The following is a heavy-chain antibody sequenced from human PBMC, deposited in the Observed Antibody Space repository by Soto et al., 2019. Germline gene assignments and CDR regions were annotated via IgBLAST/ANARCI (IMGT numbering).Heavy chain of an antibody. J-gene: IGHJ6*02. CDR3: ARDQQLGVNYYYYYGMDV. D-gene: IGHD6-6*01. V-gene: IGHV3-33*01. CDR2: IWYDGSNK. CDR1: GFTFSSYG. Sequence: PGGSLRLSCAASGFTFSSYGMHWVRQAPGKGLEWVAVIWYDGSNKYYADSVKGRFTISRDNSKNTLYLQMNSLRAEDTAVYYCARDQQLGVNYYYYYGMDVWGQGTTVTVSS.